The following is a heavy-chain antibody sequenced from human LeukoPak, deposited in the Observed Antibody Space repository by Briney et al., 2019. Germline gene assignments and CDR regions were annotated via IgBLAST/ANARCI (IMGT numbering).Heavy chain of an antibody. Sequence: PSETLSPSCAVSGGSISSGGYSWSWIRQPPGKGLEWIGYIYHSGSTYYNPSLKSRVTISVDRSKNQFSLKLSSVTAADTALYYCARGAYVDYVRWFDPSGQGTLVTVSS. V-gene: IGHV4-30-2*01. J-gene: IGHJ5*02. CDR2: IYHSGST. CDR3: ARGAYVDYVRWFDP. CDR1: GGSISSGGYS. D-gene: IGHD4-17*01.